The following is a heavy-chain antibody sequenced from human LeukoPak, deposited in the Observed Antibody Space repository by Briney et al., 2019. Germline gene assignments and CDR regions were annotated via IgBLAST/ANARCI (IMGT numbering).Heavy chain of an antibody. CDR2: ISSSGSTI. D-gene: IGHD6-13*01. Sequence: GGSLRLSCAASGFTFSSYEMNWVRQAPGKGLEWVSYISSSGSTIYYADSVKGRFTISRDNAKNSLYLQMNSLRAEDTAVYYCARHSSTWYSAFGIWGQGTMVTVSS. J-gene: IGHJ3*02. CDR3: ARHSSTWYSAFGI. CDR1: GFTFSSYE. V-gene: IGHV3-48*03.